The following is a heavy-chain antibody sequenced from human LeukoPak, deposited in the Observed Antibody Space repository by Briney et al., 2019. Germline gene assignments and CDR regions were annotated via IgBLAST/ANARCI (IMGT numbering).Heavy chain of an antibody. CDR1: GFIVSSNY. CDR3: ARDPRALTAKGRAFDI. Sequence: PGGSLRLSCAASGFIVSSNYMSRVRQAPGKGLEWVSIIYSGGSTYYADSVRDRFTISRDNSKTTLYLQMNSLRAEDTAVYYCARDPRALTAKGRAFDIWGQGTMVTVSS. CDR2: IYSGGST. V-gene: IGHV3-66*01. J-gene: IGHJ3*02.